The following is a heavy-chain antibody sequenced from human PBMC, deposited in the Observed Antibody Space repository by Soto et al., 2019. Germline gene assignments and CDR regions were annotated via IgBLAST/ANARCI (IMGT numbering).Heavy chain of an antibody. CDR1: GAPISTGNW. CDR3: ARHSSYYYDSSAYYYS. D-gene: IGHD3-22*01. V-gene: IGHV4-4*02. J-gene: IGHJ4*02. CDR2: IYHGGNT. Sequence: QVHLQESGPRLVQSSGTLSLTCGVSGAPISTGNWWTWVRQPPGKGLEWIGEIYHGGNTNYRPSLKSRVTISVHKSKNQFSLRLSSVTAADTAVYYCARHSSYYYDSSAYYYSWGQGTLVTVSS.